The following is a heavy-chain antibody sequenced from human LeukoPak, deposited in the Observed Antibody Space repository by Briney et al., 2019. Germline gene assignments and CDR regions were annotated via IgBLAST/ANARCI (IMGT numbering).Heavy chain of an antibody. CDR1: GFTFSSYG. D-gene: IGHD2-15*01. CDR2: ISYDGSNK. CDR3: AKDFVYCSGGSCYGLDY. Sequence: PGGSLRLSCAASGFTFSSYGMHWVRQAPGKGLEWVAVISYDGSNKYYADSVKGRFTISRDNSKNTLYLQMNSLRAEDTAVYYCAKDFVYCSGGSCYGLDYWGQGTLVTVSS. J-gene: IGHJ4*02. V-gene: IGHV3-30*18.